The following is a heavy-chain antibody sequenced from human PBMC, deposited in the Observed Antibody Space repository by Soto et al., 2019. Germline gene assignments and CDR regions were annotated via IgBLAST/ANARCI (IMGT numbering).Heavy chain of an antibody. CDR3: AREMVAGTDYYYGMDV. Sequence: QVQLVESGGGVVQPGRSLRLSCAASGFTFSSYAMHWVRQAPGKGLEWVAVISYDGSNKYYADSVKGRFTISRDNSKNTLYLQMNSLRAADTAVYYCAREMVAGTDYYYGMDVWGQGTTVTVSS. D-gene: IGHD6-19*01. V-gene: IGHV3-30-3*01. J-gene: IGHJ6*02. CDR1: GFTFSSYA. CDR2: ISYDGSNK.